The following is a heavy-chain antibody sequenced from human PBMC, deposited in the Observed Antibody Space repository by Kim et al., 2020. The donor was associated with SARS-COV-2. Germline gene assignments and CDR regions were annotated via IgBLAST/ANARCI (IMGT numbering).Heavy chain of an antibody. V-gene: IGHV5-51*01. CDR1: GYSFTSYW. J-gene: IGHJ4*02. D-gene: IGHD3-10*01. Sequence: GESLKISCKGSGYSFTSYWIGWVRHMPGKGLEWMGIIYPGDSDTRYSPSFQGQVTISADKSISTAYLQWSSLKASDTAMYYCARICNYGSGSCHSGDYWGQGTLVTVSS. CDR3: ARICNYGSGSCHSGDY. CDR2: IYPGDSDT.